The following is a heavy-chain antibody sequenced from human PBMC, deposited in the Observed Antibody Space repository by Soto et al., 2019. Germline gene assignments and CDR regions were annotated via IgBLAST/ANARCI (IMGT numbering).Heavy chain of an antibody. CDR1: GGSFSGYY. J-gene: IGHJ6*02. V-gene: IGHV4-34*01. Sequence: SETLSLTCAVYGGSFSGYYWSWIRQPPGKGLEWIGEINHSGSTNYNPSLKSRVTISVDTSKNQFSLKLSSVTAADTAVYYCARVRYGDYFLYYYYGMDVWGQGTTVTLSS. CDR3: ARVRYGDYFLYYYYGMDV. CDR2: INHSGST. D-gene: IGHD4-17*01.